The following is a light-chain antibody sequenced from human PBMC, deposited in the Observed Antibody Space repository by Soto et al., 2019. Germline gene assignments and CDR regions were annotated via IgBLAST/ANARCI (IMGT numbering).Light chain of an antibody. J-gene: IGLJ1*01. CDR1: SSDVGGYNY. Sequence: QSVLTQPASVSGSPGQSITISCTGTSSDVGGYNYVSWYQQHPGKAPKLMIYEVSNRPSGVSNRFSGSKSGNTASLTISGLQAEDEADYYCCAYATTYTYVFGTGTKLTVL. CDR3: CAYATTYTYV. V-gene: IGLV2-14*01. CDR2: EVS.